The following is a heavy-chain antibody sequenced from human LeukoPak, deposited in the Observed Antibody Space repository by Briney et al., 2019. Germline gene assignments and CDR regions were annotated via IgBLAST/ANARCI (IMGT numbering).Heavy chain of an antibody. V-gene: IGHV4-59*01. CDR1: GGSISGYY. J-gene: IGHJ6*02. D-gene: IGHD3-16*02. CDR3: ARDFYRGGLDV. Sequence: SETLSLTCTVSGGSISGYYWSWIRQPPGKGLEWIGYIYYSGSTNYNPSLKSRVTISVDTSKNQFSLKLSSVTAADTAVYYCARDFYRGGLDVWGQGTTVTVSS. CDR2: IYYSGST.